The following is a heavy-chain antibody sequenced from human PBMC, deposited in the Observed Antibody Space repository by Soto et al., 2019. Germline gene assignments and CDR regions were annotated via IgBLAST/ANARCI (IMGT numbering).Heavy chain of an antibody. CDR1: GGSFSGYY. CDR3: ARTGGMDV. J-gene: IGHJ6*02. V-gene: IGHV4-34*01. CDR2: INHSGNT. Sequence: QVQLQQWGAGLLKPSETLPLTCAVYGGSFSGYYWSWLRQPPGKGPEWIGEINHSGNTKYTPSLESRVTISVDTSKNQFSLKLNSVSAADTAVYYCARTGGMDVWSQGATVTVSS.